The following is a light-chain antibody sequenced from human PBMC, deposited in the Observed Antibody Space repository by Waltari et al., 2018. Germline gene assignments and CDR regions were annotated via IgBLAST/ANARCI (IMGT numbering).Light chain of an antibody. CDR1: QSVTSTF. CDR3: HPYGWSTRP. Sequence: EVVLTQSPGTLSLSPGERATLSCRASQSVTSTFLAWYQQKPGQAPRLLIYGISSRATGIPARFSGSGSGTDFTLTISSLEPEDFAVYYCHPYGWSTRPFGPGTKVEL. V-gene: IGKV3-20*01. CDR2: GIS. J-gene: IGKJ1*01.